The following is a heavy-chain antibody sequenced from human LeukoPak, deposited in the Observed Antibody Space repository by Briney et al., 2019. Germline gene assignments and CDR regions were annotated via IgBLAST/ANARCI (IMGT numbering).Heavy chain of an antibody. CDR1: GFTFSSYA. D-gene: IGHD5-18*01. V-gene: IGHV3-23*01. J-gene: IGHJ4*02. CDR2: ISGSGGST. CDR3: VKEGIQLWFFDY. Sequence: GGSLRLSCAASGFTFSSYAMSWVRQAPGKGLEWVSAISGSGGSTYYADSVKGRFTISRDNSKNTQYLQMNSLRAEDTAVYYCVKEGIQLWFFDYWGQGTLVTISS.